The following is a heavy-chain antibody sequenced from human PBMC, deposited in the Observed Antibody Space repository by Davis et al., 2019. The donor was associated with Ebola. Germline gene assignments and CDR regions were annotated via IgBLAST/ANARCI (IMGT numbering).Heavy chain of an antibody. J-gene: IGHJ3*02. V-gene: IGHV3-23*01. CDR2: ISSGGST. D-gene: IGHD4-23*01. Sequence: GESLKISCAASGFTFSSYSMNWVRQAPGKGLEWVSSISSGGSTYYADSVKGRFTISRDNSKNTLYLQMNSLRAEDTAVYYCAKCWVYGGIDAFDIWGQGTMVTVSS. CDR3: AKCWVYGGIDAFDI. CDR1: GFTFSSYS.